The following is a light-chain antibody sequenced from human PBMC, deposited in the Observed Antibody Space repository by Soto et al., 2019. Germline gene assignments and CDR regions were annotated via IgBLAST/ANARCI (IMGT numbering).Light chain of an antibody. CDR2: DVS. Sequence: QSALPQPASASGSPGQSITISCTGTRSDVGGYDYVSWYQQHPGKAPQVMIFDVSNRPSGVSNRFSGSKSGNTASLTISGLQAEDEADYYCSSYTSSSTGVFGGGTKLTVL. J-gene: IGLJ3*02. CDR3: SSYTSSSTGV. V-gene: IGLV2-14*01. CDR1: RSDVGGYDY.